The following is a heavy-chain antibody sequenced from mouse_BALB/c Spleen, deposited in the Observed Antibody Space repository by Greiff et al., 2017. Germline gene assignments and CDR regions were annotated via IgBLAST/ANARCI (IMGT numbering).Heavy chain of an antibody. J-gene: IGHJ4*01. CDR2: IYPGNSDT. Sequence: EVMLVESGTVLARPGASVKMSCKASGYTFTSYWMHWVKQRPGQGLEWIGAIYPGNSDTSYNQKFKGKAKLTAVTSTSTAYMELSSLTNEDSAVYYCTAGYLYYYAMDYWGQGTSVTVSS. V-gene: IGHV1-5*01. D-gene: IGHD2-3*01. CDR1: GYTFTSYW. CDR3: TAGYLYYYAMDY.